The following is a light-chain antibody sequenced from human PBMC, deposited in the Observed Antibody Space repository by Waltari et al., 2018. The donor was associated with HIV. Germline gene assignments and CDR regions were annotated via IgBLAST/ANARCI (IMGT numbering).Light chain of an antibody. J-gene: IGKJ2*01. Sequence: LVMTQSPATLSLSPEERASLSCRASQSVSSNLAWYQQTLGQAPRLLIYDASTRATGNPVRFSGSGSGKEFTLTISILQSEDFAVYYCQQYNNWQGTFGQGTKLEIK. V-gene: IGKV3-15*01. CDR1: QSVSSN. CDR3: QQYNNWQGT. CDR2: DAS.